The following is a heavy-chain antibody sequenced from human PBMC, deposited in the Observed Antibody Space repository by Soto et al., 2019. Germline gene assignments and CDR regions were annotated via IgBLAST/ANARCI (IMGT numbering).Heavy chain of an antibody. Sequence: QVQLVQSGAEVKKPGSSVTVSCKASGGTFGNSAISWVRQAPGQGLEWMGGIIPMFPTPDYAQKFQGRVTXTXXESTSTAYMELTSLRSEDTAVYYCARDKDRQQLGGNYYYGIDVWGQGTTVTVSS. CDR1: GGTFGNSA. CDR2: IIPMFPTP. J-gene: IGHJ6*02. V-gene: IGHV1-69*12. D-gene: IGHD3-3*02. CDR3: ARDKDRQQLGGNYYYGIDV.